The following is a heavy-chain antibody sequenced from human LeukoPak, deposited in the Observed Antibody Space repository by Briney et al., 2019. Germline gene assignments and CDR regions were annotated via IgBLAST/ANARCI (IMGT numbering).Heavy chain of an antibody. V-gene: IGHV4-30-2*01. CDR2: IYHSGST. CDR3: ARTYYDFWSGYYTGWYFDL. J-gene: IGHJ2*01. Sequence: SQTLSLTCAVSGGSISSGGYSWSWIRQPPGKGLEWIGYIYHSGSTYYNPSLKSRVTISVDRSKNQFSLKLSSVTAADTAVYYCARTYYDFWSGYYTGWYFDLWGRGTLVTVSS. CDR1: GGSISSGGYS. D-gene: IGHD3-3*01.